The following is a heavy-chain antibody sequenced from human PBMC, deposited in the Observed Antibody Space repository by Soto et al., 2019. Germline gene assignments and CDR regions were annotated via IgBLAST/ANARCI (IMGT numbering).Heavy chain of an antibody. CDR1: GFTFSTYV. D-gene: IGHD2-15*01. Sequence: GGSLRLSCAASGFTFSTYVMTWVRQAPGKGLEWVSEISGSGGSTYYADSVKGRFTISRDNSKNTLYLQMNRLRAEDTALYYCAKDGGSSKNYGMDVWGHGTTVTVSS. J-gene: IGHJ6*02. V-gene: IGHV3-23*01. CDR3: AKDGGSSKNYGMDV. CDR2: ISGSGGST.